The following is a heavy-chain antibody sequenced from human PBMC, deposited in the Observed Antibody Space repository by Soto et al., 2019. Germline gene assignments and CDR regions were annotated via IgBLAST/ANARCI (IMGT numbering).Heavy chain of an antibody. D-gene: IGHD3-22*01. CDR2: IIPIFGTA. J-gene: IGHJ1*01. Sequence: SVKVSCKASGGTFSSYAISWVRQAPGQGLEWMGGIIPIFGTANYAQKFQGRVTITADESTSTAYMELSSLRSEDTAVYYCARSAYYDSSGYYPDFFRHWGQGTLVTVSS. CDR3: ARSAYYDSSGYYPDFFRH. V-gene: IGHV1-69*13. CDR1: GGTFSSYA.